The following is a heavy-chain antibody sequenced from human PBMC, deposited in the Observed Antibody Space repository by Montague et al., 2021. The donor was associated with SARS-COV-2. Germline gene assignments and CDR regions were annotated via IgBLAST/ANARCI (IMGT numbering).Heavy chain of an antibody. CDR2: IYYSGST. D-gene: IGHD3-10*01. V-gene: IGHV4-59*01. Sequence: SETLSLTCTVSGGSITGYYWSWIRQPPGRGLERIGYIYYSGSTDYSPSLKSRVTISLDTSKNQFSLKVTSVTAADTALYYCAKDSYYYGLGYGMDVWGQGTTVTVSS. CDR1: GGSITGYY. CDR3: AKDSYYYGLGYGMDV. J-gene: IGHJ6*02.